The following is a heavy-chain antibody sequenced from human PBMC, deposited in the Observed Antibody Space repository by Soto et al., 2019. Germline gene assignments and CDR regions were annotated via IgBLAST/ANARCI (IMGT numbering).Heavy chain of an antibody. CDR3: ARDLWGYCGTACYPLDV. D-gene: IGHD2-21*02. Sequence: PSETLSLTCTVSGGSISSSSYYWGWIRQPPGKGLEWIGYIYNTGSTVYNPSLKSRVTISVDTSKNQFSLKLNSVTAADTAVYYCARDLWGYCGTACYPLDVWGQGTTVTVSS. CDR2: IYNTGST. V-gene: IGHV4-39*07. CDR1: GGSISSSSYY. J-gene: IGHJ6*02.